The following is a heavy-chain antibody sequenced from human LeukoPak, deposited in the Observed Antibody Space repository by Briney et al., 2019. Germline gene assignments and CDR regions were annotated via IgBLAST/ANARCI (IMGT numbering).Heavy chain of an antibody. CDR1: GFTFSSYA. CDR2: ISYDGSNK. V-gene: IGHV3-30-3*01. D-gene: IGHD3-10*01. J-gene: IGHJ6*02. Sequence: SLRLSCAASGFTFSSYAMHWVRQAPGKGLEWVAVISYDGSNKYYADSVKGRFTISRDNSKNTLYLQMNSLRAEDTAVYYCARDKAQWVRMVRGVTNYGMDVWGQGTTVTVSS. CDR3: ARDKAQWVRMVRGVTNYGMDV.